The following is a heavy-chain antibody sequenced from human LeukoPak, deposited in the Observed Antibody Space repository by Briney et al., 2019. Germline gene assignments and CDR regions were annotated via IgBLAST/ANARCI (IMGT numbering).Heavy chain of an antibody. J-gene: IGHJ6*01. CDR3: AKGRLRYFDWLHYYGMDV. CDR1: GFTFRNYG. Sequence: GGSLRLSCVASGFTFRNYGIHWVRQAPGKGLEWVAVISYDGSNKYYADSVKGRFTISRDNSKNTLYLQMNSLRAEDTAVYYCAKGRLRYFDWLHYYGMDVWGQGTTVTVSS. D-gene: IGHD3-9*01. CDR2: ISYDGSNK. V-gene: IGHV3-30*18.